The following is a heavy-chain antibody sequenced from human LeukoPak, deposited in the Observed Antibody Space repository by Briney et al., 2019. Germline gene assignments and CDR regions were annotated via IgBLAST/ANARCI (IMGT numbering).Heavy chain of an antibody. J-gene: IGHJ4*02. CDR1: GFSVSGKF. CDR2: IHYDGKI. Sequence: GGSLRLSCAASGFSVSGKFMSWVRQAPGKGLEWVSIIHYDGKIRYAGSVGGRFTIYRDDSENTLFLQMNSLRVDDAAVYFCASGDGYLQPYWGQGTLVTVSS. D-gene: IGHD2-21*01. V-gene: IGHV3-53*01. CDR3: ASGDGYLQPY.